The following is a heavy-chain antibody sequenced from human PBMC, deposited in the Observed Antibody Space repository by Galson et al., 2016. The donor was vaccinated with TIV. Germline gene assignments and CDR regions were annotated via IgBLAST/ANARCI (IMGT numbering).Heavy chain of an antibody. CDR1: GLTVTTNY. J-gene: IGHJ4*02. Sequence: SLRLSCAASGLTVTTNYMSWVRQAPGKGPEWVSIVYSDGSTYYADSVKGRFTISRDNFKNTVYLQLNSLRAEDTAVYYCARSYDSSGNRGRFDHWGQGTLVTVSS. V-gene: IGHV3-53*01. CDR2: VYSDGST. D-gene: IGHD3-22*01. CDR3: ARSYDSSGNRGRFDH.